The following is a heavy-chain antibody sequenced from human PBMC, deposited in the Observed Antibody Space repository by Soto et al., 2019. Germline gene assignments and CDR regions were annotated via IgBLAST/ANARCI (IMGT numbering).Heavy chain of an antibody. D-gene: IGHD2-21*01. CDR2: ISGSDDTT. V-gene: IGHV3-23*04. CDR1: GLRFRNYS. CDR3: GVRDGDY. J-gene: IGHJ4*02. Sequence: EVQVVDSGGGLLRPGGSLRLSCAGSGLRFRNYSMNWVRQAPGKGLEWVSRISGSDDTTHYRDSVEGRFTASRDESRNTLYLQMNSPRAEDTATCSWGVRDGDYWGQGTLVTVSS.